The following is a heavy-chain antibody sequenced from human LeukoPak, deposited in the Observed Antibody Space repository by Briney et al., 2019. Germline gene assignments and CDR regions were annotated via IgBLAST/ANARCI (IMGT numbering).Heavy chain of an antibody. D-gene: IGHD2-15*01. Sequence: GGSLRLSCAASGFTFSTYGMSWVRQAPGKGLEWVSAVRGSGSDTYYADSVKGRFTISRDNSKNTLYLQMGSLRAEDMAVYYCARYCSGGSCYSNDAFDIWDQGTMVTVSS. CDR3: ARYCSGGSCYSNDAFDI. J-gene: IGHJ3*02. CDR1: GFTFSTYG. CDR2: VRGSGSDT. V-gene: IGHV3-23*01.